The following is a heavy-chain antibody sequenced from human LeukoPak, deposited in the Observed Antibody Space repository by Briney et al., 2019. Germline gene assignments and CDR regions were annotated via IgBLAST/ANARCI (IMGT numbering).Heavy chain of an antibody. D-gene: IGHD6-6*01. J-gene: IGHJ6*03. CDR2: ISAYNGNT. V-gene: IGHV1-18*01. CDR3: AREIAARYTTNYYMDV. CDR1: GYTFTSYG. Sequence: GASVKVSCKASGYTFTSYGISWVRQAPGQGLEWMGWISAYNGNTNYAQKLKGRVTMTTDTSTSTAYMELRSLRSDDTAVYYCAREIAARYTTNYYMDVWGKGTTVTVSS.